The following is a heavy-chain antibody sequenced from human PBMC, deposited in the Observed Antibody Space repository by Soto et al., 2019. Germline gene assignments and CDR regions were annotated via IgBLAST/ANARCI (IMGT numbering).Heavy chain of an antibody. D-gene: IGHD1-7*01. CDR3: ARCNWNYDYYYYGMDV. Sequence: QVQLVQSGAEVKKPGSSVKVSCKASGGTFSSYAISWVRQAPGQVLEWMGGIIPIFGTANYAQKFQGRVTITADESTSTAYMELSSLRSEDTAVYYCARCNWNYDYYYYGMDVWGQGTTVTVSS. J-gene: IGHJ6*02. V-gene: IGHV1-69*01. CDR2: IIPIFGTA. CDR1: GGTFSSYA.